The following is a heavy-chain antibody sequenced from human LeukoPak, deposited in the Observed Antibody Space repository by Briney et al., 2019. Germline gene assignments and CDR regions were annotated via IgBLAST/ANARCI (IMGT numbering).Heavy chain of an antibody. CDR1: GYTFTGYY. D-gene: IGHD6-13*01. V-gene: IGHV1-2*02. CDR3: ARVPRPAAGTGRFDY. CDR2: IKPNSGDT. Sequence: ASVKVSCKASGYTFTGYYLHWVRQAPGQGLEWMGWIKPNSGDTNYAQKFQGRVTMTRDTSISTAYMELSRLRSDDTAVYYCARVPRPAAGTGRFDYWGQGTLVTVSS. J-gene: IGHJ4*02.